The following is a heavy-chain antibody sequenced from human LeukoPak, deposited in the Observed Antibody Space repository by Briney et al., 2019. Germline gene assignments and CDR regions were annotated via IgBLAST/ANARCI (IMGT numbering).Heavy chain of an antibody. J-gene: IGHJ4*02. CDR3: ARAGIVGAAAYGY. Sequence: GGSLRLSCAASGFTFSSYWMHWVRQAPGKGLVWVSRINSDGSSTTYADSVKGRFTISRDNAKNTLYLQMNSLRAEDTAVYYCARAGIVGAAAYGYWGQGTLVTVSP. D-gene: IGHD1-26*01. CDR1: GFTFSSYW. CDR2: INSDGSST. V-gene: IGHV3-74*01.